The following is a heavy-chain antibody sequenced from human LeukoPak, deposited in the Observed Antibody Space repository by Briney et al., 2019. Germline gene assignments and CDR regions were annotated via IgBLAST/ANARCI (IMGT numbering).Heavy chain of an antibody. D-gene: IGHD6-19*01. CDR2: LYPGDSDT. Sequence: GESLKISCQGSGYTFTSYWIAWVRQIPGKGLEWMGILYPGDSDTRYSPSFQGQVTISADKSISTAYLQWSSLKASDTAMYYCARRSPYTSGWYYFDYWGQGSLVTVSS. CDR3: ARRSPYTSGWYYFDY. V-gene: IGHV5-51*01. CDR1: GYTFTSYW. J-gene: IGHJ4*02.